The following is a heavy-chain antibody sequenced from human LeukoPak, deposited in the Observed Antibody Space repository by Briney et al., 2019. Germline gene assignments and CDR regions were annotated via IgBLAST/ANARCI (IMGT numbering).Heavy chain of an antibody. CDR2: IYPGDSDT. D-gene: IGHD3-10*01. CDR1: GYRFTNYW. J-gene: IGHJ4*02. CDR3: ARRSGVGSGTYYIFDY. Sequence: GESLKISCEGSGYRFTNYWIAWVRQMPGKGLEWMGIIYPGDSDTRYSPSFQGQVTISADKSISTAYLQWSSLKASDTAIYYCARRSGVGSGTYYIFDYWGQGTLVTVS. V-gene: IGHV5-51*01.